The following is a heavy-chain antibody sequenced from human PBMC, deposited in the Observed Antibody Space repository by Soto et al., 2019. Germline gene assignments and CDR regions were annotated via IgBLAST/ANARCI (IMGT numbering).Heavy chain of an antibody. CDR3: ARANGYGDYVGTYFDY. D-gene: IGHD4-17*01. CDR2: IYYSGTT. Sequence: SETLSLTCTVSGGSISSYSWSWIRQPPGKGLEWTGYIYYSGTTNYNPSLKSRVTISVDTSKNQFSLKLSSVTAADTAVYYCARANGYGDYVGTYFDYWGQGTLVTVSS. V-gene: IGHV4-59*08. CDR1: GGSISSYS. J-gene: IGHJ4*02.